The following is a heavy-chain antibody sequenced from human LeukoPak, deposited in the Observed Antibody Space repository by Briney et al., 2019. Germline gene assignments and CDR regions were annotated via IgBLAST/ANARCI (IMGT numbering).Heavy chain of an antibody. V-gene: IGHV4-59*01. CDR2: IYYSGST. CDR1: GGSISSYY. D-gene: IGHD4-17*01. CDR3: ARTGSTVTMLYPFDH. J-gene: IGHJ4*02. Sequence: SETLSLTCTVSGGSISSYYWSWIRQRPGKGLEWIGYIYYSGSTNYNPSLKSRVSISVDTSKNQFSLKLSSVTAADTAVYYCARTGSTVTMLYPFDHWGQGTLVTVSS.